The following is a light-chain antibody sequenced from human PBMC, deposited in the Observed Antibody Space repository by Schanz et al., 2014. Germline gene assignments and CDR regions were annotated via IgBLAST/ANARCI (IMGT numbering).Light chain of an antibody. CDR1: QSVTNN. J-gene: IGKJ1*01. CDR3: QQRSNGGGT. V-gene: IGKV3D-11*03. CDR2: GAS. Sequence: EIVMTQSPATLSVSPGERATLSCRASQSVTNNLAWYQQKPGQAPRLLINGASNRATGIPARFSGSGSGTDFTLTISRLEPEDFAVYYCQQRSNGGGTFGQGTKVEIK.